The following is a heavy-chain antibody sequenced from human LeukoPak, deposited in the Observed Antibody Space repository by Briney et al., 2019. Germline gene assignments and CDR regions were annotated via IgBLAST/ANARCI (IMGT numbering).Heavy chain of an antibody. CDR1: GFTFSSYA. J-gene: IGHJ4*02. Sequence: GGSLRLSCSASGFTFSSYAMHWVRQAPGKGLEYVSAISSNGGSTYYADSVKGRFANSRDNSKNTLYLQMSSLRAEDTAVYYCVKGSSGWFIYFDYWGQGTLVTVSS. CDR2: ISSNGGST. D-gene: IGHD6-19*01. V-gene: IGHV3-64D*06. CDR3: VKGSSGWFIYFDY.